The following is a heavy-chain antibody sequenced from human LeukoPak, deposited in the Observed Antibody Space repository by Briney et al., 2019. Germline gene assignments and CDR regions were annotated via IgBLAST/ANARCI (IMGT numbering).Heavy chain of an antibody. V-gene: IGHV3-64*01. D-gene: IGHD3-16*02. CDR2: ISSNGGST. J-gene: IGHJ4*02. CDR3: ARGPPVWGSYRFDY. CDR1: GLTFSSYA. Sequence: GGSLRLSCAASGLTFSSYAMHWVRQAPGKGLEYGSAISSNGGSTYYANSVKGRFTISRDNSKNTLYLQMGSLRAEDMAVYYCARGPPVWGSYRFDYWGQGTLVTVSS.